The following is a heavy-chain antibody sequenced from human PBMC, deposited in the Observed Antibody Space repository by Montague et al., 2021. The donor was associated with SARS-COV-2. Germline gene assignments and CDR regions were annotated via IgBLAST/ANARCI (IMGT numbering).Heavy chain of an antibody. V-gene: IGHV4-39*01. CDR1: GDSISTSTFY. CDR3: TRLALLVAGGIWCFDP. D-gene: IGHD2-8*02. Sequence: SETLSLTCSVSGDSISTSTFYWGWIRQSPGKGLEWIGTISYNGRTFYNPSLRSRLTISVDPSENQFSLKLNSVAAADTAVYYCTRLALLVAGGIWCFDPWGQGTLVTVSS. J-gene: IGHJ5*02. CDR2: ISYNGRT.